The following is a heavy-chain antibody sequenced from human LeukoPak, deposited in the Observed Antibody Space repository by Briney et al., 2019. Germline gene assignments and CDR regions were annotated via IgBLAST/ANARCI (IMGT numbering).Heavy chain of an antibody. D-gene: IGHD2-21*02. J-gene: IGHJ6*02. CDR1: GFTFSSYA. V-gene: IGHV3-30*04. Sequence: PGRSLRLSCAASGFTFSSYAMHWVRQAPGKGLEGVAVISYDGSNKYYADSVKGRFTISRDNYKNTLYLQMNSLRAEDTAVYYCARYLVEPIVDVTAVLGGYGMDVWGQGTTVTVSS. CDR3: ARYLVEPIVDVTAVLGGYGMDV. CDR2: ISYDGSNK.